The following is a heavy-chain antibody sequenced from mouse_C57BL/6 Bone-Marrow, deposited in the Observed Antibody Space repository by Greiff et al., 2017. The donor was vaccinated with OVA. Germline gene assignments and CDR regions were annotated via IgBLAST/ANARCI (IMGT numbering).Heavy chain of an antibody. Sequence: EVKVVESGGGLVKPGGSLKLSCAASGFTFSSYAMSWVRQTPEKRLEWVATISDGGSYTYYPDNVKGRFTISRDNAKNNLYLQMSHPKSEDTAMYYCERQPIHIHYAMDYWGQGTSVTVSS. CDR3: ERQPIHIHYAMDY. CDR2: ISDGGSYT. CDR1: GFTFSSYA. V-gene: IGHV5-4*03. J-gene: IGHJ4*01.